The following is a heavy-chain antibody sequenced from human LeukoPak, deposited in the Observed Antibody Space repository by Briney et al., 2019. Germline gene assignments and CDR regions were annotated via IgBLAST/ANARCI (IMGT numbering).Heavy chain of an antibody. CDR3: ARHRGYYDNIDY. D-gene: IGHD3-22*01. CDR1: GGSISSYY. V-gene: IGHV4-59*08. CDR2: IYYSGST. J-gene: IGHJ4*02. Sequence: SETLSLTCTVSGGSISSYYWSWIRQPPGKGLEWIGYIYYSGSTNYNPSLKSRVTISVDTSKNQFSPKLSSVTAADTAVYYCARHRGYYDNIDYWGQGTLVTVSS.